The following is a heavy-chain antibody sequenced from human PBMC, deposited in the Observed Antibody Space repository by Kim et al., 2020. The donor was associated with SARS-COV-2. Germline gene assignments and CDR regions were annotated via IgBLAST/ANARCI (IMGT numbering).Heavy chain of an antibody. Sequence: ASGKVSCKASGYTFTSYAMNWVRQAPGQGLEWMGWINTNTGNPTYAQGFTGRFVFSLETSVSTAYLQISSLTAEHTAVYYCAGESARLGWGGFDLWGRGTLVTVSS. CDR2: INTNTGNP. D-gene: IGHD2-21*01. V-gene: IGHV7-4-1*02. J-gene: IGHJ2*01. CDR1: GYTFTSYA. CDR3: AGESARLGWGGFDL.